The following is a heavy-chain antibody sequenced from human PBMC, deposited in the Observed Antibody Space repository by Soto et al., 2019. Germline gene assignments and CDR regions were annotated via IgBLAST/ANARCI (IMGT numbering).Heavy chain of an antibody. V-gene: IGHV4-39*07. CDR1: GGSISSSSYY. J-gene: IGHJ3*02. CDR3: ARGPPLRYFDWLPLWAFDI. D-gene: IGHD3-9*01. Sequence: KASETLSLTCTVSGGSISSSSYYWGWIRQPPGKGLEWIGSIYYSGSTYYNPSLKSRVTISVDTSKNQFSLKLSSVTAADTAVYYCARGPPLRYFDWLPLWAFDIWGQGTMVTVSS. CDR2: IYYSGST.